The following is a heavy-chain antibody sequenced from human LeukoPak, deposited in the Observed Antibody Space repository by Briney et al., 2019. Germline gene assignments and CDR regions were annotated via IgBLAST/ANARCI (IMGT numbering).Heavy chain of an antibody. J-gene: IGHJ4*02. CDR3: AKLCSGGSCYWNY. D-gene: IGHD2-15*01. CDR2: ISASGRTT. CDR1: GFTFSSYA. V-gene: IGHV3-23*01. Sequence: GGSLRLSCAAAGFTFSSYAMSWVRQAPGKGLEWVSHISASGRTTDYADSVKGRFTISRDNSKNTVYLQMNSLRAEDTAVYYCAKLCSGGSCYWNYWGQGTLVTASS.